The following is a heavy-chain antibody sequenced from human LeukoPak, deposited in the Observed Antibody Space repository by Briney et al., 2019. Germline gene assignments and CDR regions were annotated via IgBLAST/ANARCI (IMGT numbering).Heavy chain of an antibody. CDR3: TRRVDTAMVEGIDFDY. J-gene: IGHJ4*02. CDR2: VWYDGSNK. V-gene: IGHV3-33*01. D-gene: IGHD5-18*01. CDR1: GFTFSSYG. Sequence: GGYLRLSCAASGFTFSSYGMHWVRQAPGKGLEWVAGVWYDGSNKYYADSVKGRFTISRDNSKNTLYLQMNSLKTEDTAVYYCTRRVDTAMVEGIDFDYWGQGTLVTVSS.